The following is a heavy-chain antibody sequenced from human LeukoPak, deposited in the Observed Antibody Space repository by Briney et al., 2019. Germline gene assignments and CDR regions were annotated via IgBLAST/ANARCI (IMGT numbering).Heavy chain of an antibody. V-gene: IGHV1-24*01. CDR2: FDPEDGET. Sequence: GASVKVSCKVSGYTLTELSMHWVRQAPGKGLEWMGGFDPEDGETIYAQKFQGRVTMTEDTSTDTAYMELSSLRSEDTAVYYCARDGYRLSGYFYYMDVWGKGTTVTVSS. CDR3: ARDGYRLSGYFYYMDV. D-gene: IGHD2-2*03. CDR1: GYTLTELS. J-gene: IGHJ6*03.